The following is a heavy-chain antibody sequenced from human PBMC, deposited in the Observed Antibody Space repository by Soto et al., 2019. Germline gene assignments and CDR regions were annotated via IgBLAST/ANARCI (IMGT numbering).Heavy chain of an antibody. CDR3: ARAERFLEWLPIPSYYYYCMDV. V-gene: IGHV3-7*01. CDR2: IKQDGSEK. J-gene: IGHJ6*02. D-gene: IGHD3-3*01. Sequence: EVQLVESGGGLVQPGGSLRLSCAASGFTFSSYCMSWVRQAPGKGLEWVANIKQDGSEKYYVDSVKGRFTISRDNAKNSLYLQMNSLRVENTGVYYGARAERFLEWLPIPSYYYYCMDVWGQGATVTVSS. CDR1: GFTFSSYC.